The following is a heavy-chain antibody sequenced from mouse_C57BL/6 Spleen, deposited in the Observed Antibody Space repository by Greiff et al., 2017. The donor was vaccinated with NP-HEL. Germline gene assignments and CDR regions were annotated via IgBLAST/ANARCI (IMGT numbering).Heavy chain of an antibody. D-gene: IGHD3-2*02. CDR3: ASQLRLPSMDY. CDR1: GYTFTSYW. J-gene: IGHJ4*01. Sequence: QVQLQQPGAELVKPGASVKLSCKASGYTFTSYWMHWVKQRPGQGLEWIGMIHPNSGSTNYNEKFKSKATLTVDKSSSTAYMQLSSLTSEDSAVYYCASQLRLPSMDYWGQGTSVTVSS. V-gene: IGHV1-64*01. CDR2: IHPNSGST.